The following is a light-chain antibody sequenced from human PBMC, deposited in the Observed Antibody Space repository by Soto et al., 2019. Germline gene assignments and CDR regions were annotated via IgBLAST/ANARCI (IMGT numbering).Light chain of an antibody. V-gene: IGKV3-20*01. J-gene: IGKJ1*01. CDR3: QQYVSSPWA. Sequence: ELVLPQSPATLSVSPGENVSLSGRANQTISNMLAWYQQKPGQAPRLLIYGASRRATGIPDRFTGSGSGTDFTLTISRLEPEDFAVYYCQQYVSSPWAVGQGTKVDIK. CDR2: GAS. CDR1: QTISNM.